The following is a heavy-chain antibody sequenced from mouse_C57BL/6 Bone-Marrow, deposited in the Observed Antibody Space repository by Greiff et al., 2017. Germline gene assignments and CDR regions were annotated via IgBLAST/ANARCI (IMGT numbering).Heavy chain of an antibody. CDR3: ASQGITTVVARYWYFDV. Sequence: EVQLQQSGPVLVKPGASVKMSCKASGYTFTDYYMNWVKQSHGKSLEWIGVITPYNGGTSYNQKFKGKATLTVDKSSSTDYMELNSLTSEDSAVYYGASQGITTVVARYWYFDVWGTGTTVTVSA. V-gene: IGHV1-19*01. D-gene: IGHD1-1*01. CDR2: ITPYNGGT. CDR1: GYTFTDYY. J-gene: IGHJ1*03.